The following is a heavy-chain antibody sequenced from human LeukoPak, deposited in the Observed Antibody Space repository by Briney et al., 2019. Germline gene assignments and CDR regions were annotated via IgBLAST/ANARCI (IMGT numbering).Heavy chain of an antibody. CDR1: GGSISSGGYY. Sequence: KASETLSLTCTVSGGSISSGGYYWSWIRQPPGKGLEWIGYIYHSGSTYYNPSLKSRVTISVDRSKNQFSLKLSSVTAADTAVYYCARVGGAVTAFDYWGQGTLVTVSS. CDR3: ARVGGAVTAFDY. J-gene: IGHJ4*02. CDR2: IYHSGST. D-gene: IGHD4-11*01. V-gene: IGHV4-30-2*01.